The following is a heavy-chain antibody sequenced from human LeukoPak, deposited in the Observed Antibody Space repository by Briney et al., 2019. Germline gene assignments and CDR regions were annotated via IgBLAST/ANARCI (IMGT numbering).Heavy chain of an antibody. D-gene: IGHD4-23*01. CDR3: ARGRLATVVTPSISADFDY. V-gene: IGHV4-30-2*01. CDR1: SGSISTGTYS. Sequence: SQTLSLTCTVSSGSISTGTYSWSWIRQPPGRGLEWLGYVYHSGGAYYNPSLKTPVTISIDRSKNQFSLKMEFVTAADTAVYCARGRLATVVTPSISADFDYWGQGTLVTVSS. J-gene: IGHJ4*02. CDR2: VYHSGGA.